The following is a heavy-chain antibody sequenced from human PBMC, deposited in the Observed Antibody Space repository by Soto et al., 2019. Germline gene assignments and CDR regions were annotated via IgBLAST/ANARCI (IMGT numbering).Heavy chain of an antibody. CDR3: ARDHYYDSSGYDP. CDR2: IIPIFGTA. Sequence: SVKLFCKASGGTFSSYAISCVRQAPGQGLEWMGGIIPIFGTANYAQKFQGRVTITADESTSTAYMELSSLRSEDTAVYYCARDHYYDSSGYDPWGQGTLVTVSS. CDR1: GGTFSSYA. J-gene: IGHJ5*02. V-gene: IGHV1-69*13. D-gene: IGHD3-22*01.